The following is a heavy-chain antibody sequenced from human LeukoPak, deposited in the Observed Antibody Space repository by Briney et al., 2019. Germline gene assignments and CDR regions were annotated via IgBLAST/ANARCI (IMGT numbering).Heavy chain of an antibody. CDR3: ARATRGPYSSSWYVEFDY. J-gene: IGHJ4*02. D-gene: IGHD6-13*01. CDR2: INSDGSST. CDR1: GFTFSRHW. Sequence: GGSLRLSCAASGFTFSRHWMHWVRQAPGKGLVWVSRINSDGSSTGYAESVKGRFTISRDNANNILYLQVNILRAEDTAVYYCARATRGPYSSSWYVEFDYWGQGTLVTVSS. V-gene: IGHV3-74*01.